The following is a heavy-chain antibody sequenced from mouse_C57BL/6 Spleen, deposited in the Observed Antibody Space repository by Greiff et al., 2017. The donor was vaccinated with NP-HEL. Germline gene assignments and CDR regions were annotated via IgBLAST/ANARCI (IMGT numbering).Heavy chain of an antibody. CDR2: ISYDGSN. D-gene: IGHD4-1*01. V-gene: IGHV3-6*01. CDR1: GYSITSGYY. J-gene: IGHJ1*03. Sequence: EVQLQESGPGLVKPSQSLSLTCSVTGYSITSGYYWNWIRQFPGNKLEWMGYISYDGSNNYNPSLKNRISITRDTSKNQFFLKLNSVTTEDTATYYCAREVGRYWYFDVWGTGTTVTVSS. CDR3: AREVGRYWYFDV.